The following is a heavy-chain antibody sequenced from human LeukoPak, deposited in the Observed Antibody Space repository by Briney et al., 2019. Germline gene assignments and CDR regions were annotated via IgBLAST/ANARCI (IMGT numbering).Heavy chain of an antibody. Sequence: GGSLRLSCAASGFTFSSYGMTWVRQAPGKGLEWVSAISGSGSGGSTYYADSVKGRFTISRDNSKNTLYLQMNSLRAEDTAVYYCAKVEGSGSYFYAFDIWGQGTMVTVSS. V-gene: IGHV3-23*01. CDR2: ISGSGSGGST. CDR3: AKVEGSGSYFYAFDI. D-gene: IGHD1-26*01. CDR1: GFTFSSYG. J-gene: IGHJ3*02.